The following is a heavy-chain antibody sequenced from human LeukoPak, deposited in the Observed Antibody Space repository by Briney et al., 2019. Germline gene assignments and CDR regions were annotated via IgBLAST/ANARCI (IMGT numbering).Heavy chain of an antibody. Sequence: LSCTPSGFTFSKSAMHWVRQSPGKGLEWVAYIAHHGNYKYYVDSVKGRFIISRDNSRRTLYLQMNSLRPDDTALYYCAKHGSCVCTDWGQGT. CDR1: GFTFSKSA. V-gene: IGHV3-30*02. J-gene: IGHJ1*01. CDR3: AKHGSCVCTD. CDR2: IAHHGNYK. D-gene: IGHD3-10*01.